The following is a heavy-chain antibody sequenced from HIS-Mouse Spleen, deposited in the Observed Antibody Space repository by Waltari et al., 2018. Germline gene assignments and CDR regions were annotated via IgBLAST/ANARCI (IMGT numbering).Heavy chain of an antibody. CDR1: GFTFSSYG. J-gene: IGHJ4*02. CDR3: AKAPPLRGGLDY. D-gene: IGHD3-10*01. Sequence: CAASGFTFSSYGMHWVRQAPGKGLEWVAVISYDGSNKYYADSVKGRFTISRDNSKNTLYLQMNSLRAEDTAVYYCAKAPPLRGGLDYWGQGTLVTVSS. V-gene: IGHV3-30*18. CDR2: ISYDGSNK.